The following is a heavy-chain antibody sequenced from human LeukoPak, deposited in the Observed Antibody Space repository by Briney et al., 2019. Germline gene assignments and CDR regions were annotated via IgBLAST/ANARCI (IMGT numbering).Heavy chain of an antibody. D-gene: IGHD1-26*01. CDR2: FDPEDGET. V-gene: IGHV1-24*01. CDR1: GYTLTELS. Sequence: EASVKVSCKVSGYTLTELSMHWVRQAPGKGLEWMGGFDPEDGETIYAQKFQGRVTMTEDTSTDTAYMELSSLRSDDTAVYYCARVRGYSGSYWNHYFDYWGQGTLVTVSS. CDR3: ARVRGYSGSYWNHYFDY. J-gene: IGHJ4*02.